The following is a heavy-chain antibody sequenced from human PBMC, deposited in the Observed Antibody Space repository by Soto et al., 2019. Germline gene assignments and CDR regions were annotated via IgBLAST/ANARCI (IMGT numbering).Heavy chain of an antibody. CDR2: IIPILGIA. Sequence: SVKVSCKASGGTFSSYTISWVRQAPGQGLEWMGRIIPILGIANYAQKFQGRVTITADKSTSTAYMELSSLRSEDTAVYYCARDPLSAAGLSGWYDYWGQGTLVTVSS. D-gene: IGHD6-19*01. CDR3: ARDPLSAAGLSGWYDY. CDR1: GGTFSSYT. J-gene: IGHJ4*02. V-gene: IGHV1-69*04.